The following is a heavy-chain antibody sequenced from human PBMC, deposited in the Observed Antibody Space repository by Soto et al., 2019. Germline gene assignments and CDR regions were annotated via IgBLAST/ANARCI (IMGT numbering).Heavy chain of an antibody. CDR2: IYYSGRT. CDR1: GGSISSGGYY. J-gene: IGHJ5*02. V-gene: IGHV4-31*03. Sequence: QVQLQESGPGLVKPSQTLSLTCTVSGGSISSGGYYWNWIRQHPGKGLEWLGYIYYSGRTYYNPSLTSRVTRAVDTSKIQFSLKLSSVTAADTAVYYCARSVFPWGQGTLVTVSS. CDR3: ARSVFP.